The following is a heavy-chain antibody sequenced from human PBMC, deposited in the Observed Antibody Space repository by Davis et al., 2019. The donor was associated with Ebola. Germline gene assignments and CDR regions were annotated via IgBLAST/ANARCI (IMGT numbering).Heavy chain of an antibody. V-gene: IGHV1-69*06. CDR3: ARDLRYYDFWSGYPETNYYYGMDV. CDR2: IIPIFGTA. D-gene: IGHD3-3*01. J-gene: IGHJ6*02. Sequence: SVKVSCKASGGTFSSYAISWVRQAPGQGLEWMGGIIPIFGTANYAQKFQGRVTITADKSTSTAYMELSSLRSEDTAVYYCARDLRYYDFWSGYPETNYYYGMDVWGQGTTVTVSS. CDR1: GGTFSSYA.